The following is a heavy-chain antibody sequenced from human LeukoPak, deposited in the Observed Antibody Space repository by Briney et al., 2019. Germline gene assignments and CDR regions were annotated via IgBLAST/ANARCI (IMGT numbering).Heavy chain of an antibody. D-gene: IGHD1-1*01. Sequence: PSETLCLTCAASGCPISSSYRHWIRQPPGKGLEWIGYIYYSGYTNYNPSLKSRVTMSVDTSKNQFFLKLSLVTAAERAVYYCTRGQSTGTTAQPWYRGPGTLVTVSS. V-gene: IGHV4-59*01. CDR2: IYYSGYT. CDR1: GCPISSSY. CDR3: TRGQSTGTTAQPWY. J-gene: IGHJ4*01.